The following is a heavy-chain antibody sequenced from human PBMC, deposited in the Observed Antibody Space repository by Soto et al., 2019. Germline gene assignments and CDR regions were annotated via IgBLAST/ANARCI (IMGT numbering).Heavy chain of an antibody. Sequence: GASVKVSCKASGGTFSSYAISWVRQAPGRGLEWMGGIIPIFGTANYAQKFQGRVTITADESTSTAYMELSSLRSEDTAVYYCARASPGLYGMDVWGQGTTVTVS. CDR1: GGTFSSYA. J-gene: IGHJ6*02. V-gene: IGHV1-69*13. D-gene: IGHD2-2*01. CDR2: IIPIFGTA. CDR3: ARASPGLYGMDV.